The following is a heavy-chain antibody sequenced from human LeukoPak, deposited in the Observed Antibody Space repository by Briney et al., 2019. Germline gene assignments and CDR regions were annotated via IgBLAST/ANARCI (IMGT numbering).Heavy chain of an antibody. D-gene: IGHD3-10*01. V-gene: IGHV3-23*01. CDR2: ISGSGGST. Sequence: GGSLRLSCAASGFTFDAYGMLWVRQVPGKGLEWVSAISGSGGSTYYADSVKGRFTISRDNSKNTLYLQMNSLRAEDTAVYYCAKAVSGSGWFGRRSYFDYWGQGTLVTVSS. CDR1: GFTFDAYG. J-gene: IGHJ4*02. CDR3: AKAVSGSGWFGRRSYFDY.